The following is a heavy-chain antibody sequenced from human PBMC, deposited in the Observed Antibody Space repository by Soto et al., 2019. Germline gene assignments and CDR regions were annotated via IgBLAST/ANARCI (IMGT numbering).Heavy chain of an antibody. V-gene: IGHV4-31*02. CDR3: ARAPIPNWNYYGMDV. D-gene: IGHD1-1*01. Sequence: PSETLSLTCTVSGGSVNSGGYHWSWIRQHPGKGLEWIGDIYYSGITYYNPSLKSRVTISIDTSTNHFSLHLSALTAADTAVYYCARAPIPNWNYYGMDVWGQGTTVTVSS. CDR2: IYYSGIT. J-gene: IGHJ6*02. CDR1: GGSVNSGGYH.